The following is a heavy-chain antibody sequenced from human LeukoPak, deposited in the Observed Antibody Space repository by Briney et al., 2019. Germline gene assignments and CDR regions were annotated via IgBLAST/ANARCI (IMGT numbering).Heavy chain of an antibody. V-gene: IGHV3-13*01. CDR1: GFTFSTYD. CDR3: TRDIAGSGTAMDV. D-gene: IGHD2-15*01. CDR2: IGTSGDT. J-gene: IGHJ6*03. Sequence: GGSLRLSCAASGFTFSTYDMHWVRQVTGEGLEWVATIGTSGDTYYAGSVKGRFTISRGDGKNSLFLQMNSLRAGDTAAYYCTRDIAGSGTAMDVWGKGTTVTVSS.